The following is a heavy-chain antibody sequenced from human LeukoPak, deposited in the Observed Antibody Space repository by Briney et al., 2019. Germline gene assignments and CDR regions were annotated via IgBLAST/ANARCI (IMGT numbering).Heavy chain of an antibody. CDR2: IYYSGST. CDR3: ARDSDWGSSWFDP. V-gene: IGHV4-30-4*01. J-gene: IGHJ5*02. Sequence: SETLSLTCTVSGGSISSGDYYWSWIRQPPGKGLEWIGYIYYSGSTYYNPSLKSRVTISVDTSKNQFSLKLSSVTAADTAVYYCARDSDWGSSWFDPWGQGTLVTVSS. D-gene: IGHD7-27*01. CDR1: GGSISSGDYY.